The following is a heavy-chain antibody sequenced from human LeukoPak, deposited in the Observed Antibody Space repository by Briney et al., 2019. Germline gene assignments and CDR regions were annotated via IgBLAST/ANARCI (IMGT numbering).Heavy chain of an antibody. CDR3: ARATYSSSWMGVCFDY. CDR1: GFTFSSYE. V-gene: IGHV3-48*03. J-gene: IGHJ4*02. CDR2: ISSSGSTI. D-gene: IGHD6-13*01. Sequence: PGGSLRLSCAASGFTFSSYEMNWVRQAPGTGLEWVSYISSSGSTIYYADSVKGRFTISRDNAKNSLYLQMNSLRAEDTAVYYCARATYSSSWMGVCFDYWGQGTLVTVSS.